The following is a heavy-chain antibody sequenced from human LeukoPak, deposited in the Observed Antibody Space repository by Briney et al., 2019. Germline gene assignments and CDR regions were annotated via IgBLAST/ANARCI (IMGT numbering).Heavy chain of an antibody. J-gene: IGHJ4*02. CDR1: GGSISSHY. V-gene: IGHV4-4*07. Sequence: SETLSLTCTDSGGSISSHYWSWLRQPAGKGLEYIGRIHTSGITNYNPSLKSRVTMSGDTSKNQFYLNLRSVTAADTAVYYCARDLGSNYVYFDYWGQGSLVTVSS. D-gene: IGHD1-26*01. CDR3: ARDLGSNYVYFDY. CDR2: IHTSGIT.